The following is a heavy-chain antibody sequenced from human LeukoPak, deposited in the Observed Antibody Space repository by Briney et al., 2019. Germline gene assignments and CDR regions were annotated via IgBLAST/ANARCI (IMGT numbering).Heavy chain of an antibody. D-gene: IGHD4-11*01. J-gene: IGHJ4*02. CDR1: GGTFSSYA. CDR2: IIPIFGTA. V-gene: IGHV1-69*05. Sequence: GASVKVSCKASGGTFSSYAISWVRQAPGQGLEWMGGIIPIFGTANYAQKFQGRVTMTTDTSTSTAYMELRSLRSDDTTVYYCARVYSKLFDYWGQGTLVTVSS. CDR3: ARVYSKLFDY.